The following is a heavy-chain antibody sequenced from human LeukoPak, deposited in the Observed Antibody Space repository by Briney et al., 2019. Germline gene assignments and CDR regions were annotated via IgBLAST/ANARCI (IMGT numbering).Heavy chain of an antibody. Sequence: SETLSLTCTVSGDSISSSKKYWGWVRQPPGKGLEWIGSIYYSGNTYYNPSLKSRVTISVDTSKNQFSLKLSSVTAADTAVYYCARGPIAGEGGYYYYYYMDVWGKGTTVTVSS. CDR1: GDSISSSKKY. D-gene: IGHD7-27*01. J-gene: IGHJ6*03. CDR2: IYYSGNT. V-gene: IGHV4-39*07. CDR3: ARGPIAGEGGYYYYYYMDV.